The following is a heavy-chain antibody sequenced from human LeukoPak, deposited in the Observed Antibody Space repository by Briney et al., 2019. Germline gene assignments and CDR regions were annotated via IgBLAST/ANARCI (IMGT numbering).Heavy chain of an antibody. D-gene: IGHD6-13*01. CDR3: ARVQKGIAAAGTGGGWFEP. Sequence: GGSLRISCAASGFSFSSYSMNWVRQAPGKGLEWISYISSGGTIIYYADSVRGQFTISRDNAKKSLYLQMNSLRAEDTAVYYCARVQKGIAAAGTGGGWFEPWGQGTLVTVSA. CDR1: GFSFSSYS. V-gene: IGHV3-48*04. CDR2: ISSGGTII. J-gene: IGHJ5*02.